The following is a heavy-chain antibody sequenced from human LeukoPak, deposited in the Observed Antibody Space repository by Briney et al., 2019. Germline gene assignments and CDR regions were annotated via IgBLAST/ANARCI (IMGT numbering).Heavy chain of an antibody. D-gene: IGHD6-19*01. V-gene: IGHV3-30*18. CDR2: ISYDGSNK. J-gene: IGHJ4*02. CDR1: GFTFSSYG. CDR3: AKAGLRWYSSGWYGGPIDY. Sequence: GGSLRLSCAASGFTFSSYGMHWVRQAPGKGLEWVAVISYDGSNKYYADSVKGRFTISRDNSKNTLYLQMNSLRAEDTAVYYCAKAGLRWYSSGWYGGPIDYWGQGTLVTVSS.